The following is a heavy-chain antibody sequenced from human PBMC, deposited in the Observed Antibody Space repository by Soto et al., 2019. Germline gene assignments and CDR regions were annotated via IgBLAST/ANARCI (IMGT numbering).Heavy chain of an antibody. V-gene: IGHV3-9*01. CDR1: GFIFDDFA. J-gene: IGHJ4*02. CDR2: ISWNSDSI. CDR3: TKVGGLYDFWSGPLHFDL. D-gene: IGHD3-3*01. Sequence: EAQLVESGGGLVQPGRSLRLSCAGSGFIFDDFAIHWVRQAPGQGLEWVSGISWNSDSIGYAASVKGRLTISRDNAKNALYLQRNSLRVEDTALYYGTKVGGLYDFWSGPLHFDLWGQGTLVTVSS.